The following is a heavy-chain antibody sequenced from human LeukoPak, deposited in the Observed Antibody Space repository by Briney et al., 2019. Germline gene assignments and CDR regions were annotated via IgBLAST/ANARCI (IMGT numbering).Heavy chain of an antibody. V-gene: IGHV4-59*08. CDR3: ARGYGHYRFDY. CDR1: GASFSSYY. Sequence: SETLSLTCTVSGASFSSYYWSWIRQPPGKGLEWIGYISYSGSAKYNPSLKSRVTISVDTSKNQFSLKLSSVTAADTAVYYCARGYGHYRFDYWGQGTLVTVSS. CDR2: ISYSGSA. J-gene: IGHJ4*02. D-gene: IGHD4-17*01.